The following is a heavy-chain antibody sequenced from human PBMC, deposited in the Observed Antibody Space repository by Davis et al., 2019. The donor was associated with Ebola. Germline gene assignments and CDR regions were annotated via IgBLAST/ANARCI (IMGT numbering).Heavy chain of an antibody. CDR3: ATYYGGDY. J-gene: IGHJ4*02. CDR2: ISGSGGST. CDR1: GFTFYDYN. Sequence: GGSLRLSCAVSGFTFYDYNMNWVRQAPGKGLEWVSAISGSGGSTYYADSVKGRFTISRDNSKNTLYLQMNSLRAEDTAVYYCATYYGGDYWGQGTLVTVSS. D-gene: IGHD4-23*01. V-gene: IGHV3-23*01.